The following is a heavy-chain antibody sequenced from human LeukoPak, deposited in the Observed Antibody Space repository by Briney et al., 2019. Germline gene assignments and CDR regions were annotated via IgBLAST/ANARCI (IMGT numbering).Heavy chain of an antibody. CDR3: ATEVVVAAHLVY. D-gene: IGHD2-15*01. CDR1: GFTFSSYW. J-gene: IGHJ4*02. CDR2: IKQDGSEK. Sequence: QSGGSLRLSCAASGFTFSSYWMSWVRQAPGKGLEWVANIKQDGSEKYYVDSVKGRFTISRDNAKNSLYLQMNSLRAENTAVYYCATEVVVAAHLVYWGQGTLVTVSS. V-gene: IGHV3-7*04.